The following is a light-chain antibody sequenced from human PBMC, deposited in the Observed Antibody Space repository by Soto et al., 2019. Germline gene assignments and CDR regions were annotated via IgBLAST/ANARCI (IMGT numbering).Light chain of an antibody. CDR3: QQYGSSQYT. J-gene: IGKJ2*01. Sequence: EIVLTQSPGTLSLSPGERSTLSCRASQTVIHNYLAWYQQKPGQAPRLVIYGGSTRAIGIPARFSGSGSGTDFTLTISRLEPEDFAIYYCQQYGSSQYTFGPGTKVDIK. CDR1: QTVIHNY. CDR2: GGS. V-gene: IGKV3-20*01.